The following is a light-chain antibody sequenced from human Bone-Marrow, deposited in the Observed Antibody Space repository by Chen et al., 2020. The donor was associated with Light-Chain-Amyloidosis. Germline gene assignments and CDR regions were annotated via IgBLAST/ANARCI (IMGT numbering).Light chain of an antibody. V-gene: IGKV3-20*01. CDR2: AAS. J-gene: IGKJ1*01. CDR3: QQYGNSPWT. Sequence: EIALTQSPGTLSSSAGERATLSCRASQSVSDNLLAWYQQKPGQAPRLLIYAASRRSTGIPDVFSGSGSGTDFTLTISRLEPEDFAVYYCQQYGNSPWTFGQGSKVEIK. CDR1: QSVSDNL.